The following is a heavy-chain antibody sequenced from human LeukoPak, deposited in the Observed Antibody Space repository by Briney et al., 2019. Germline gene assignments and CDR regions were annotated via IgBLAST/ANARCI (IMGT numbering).Heavy chain of an antibody. D-gene: IGHD3-22*01. J-gene: IGHJ4*02. CDR3: ARGGEGSPFYYDSSGYSPYYFDY. CDR2: IYPGDSDT. CDR1: GYSFTSYW. V-gene: IGHV5-51*01. Sequence: GESLKISCKGSGYSFTSYWIGWVRQMPGKGLEWMGIIYPGDSDTRYSPSFQGQVTISADKSISTAYLQWSSLKASDTAMYYCARGGEGSPFYYDSSGYSPYYFDYWGQGTLVTVSS.